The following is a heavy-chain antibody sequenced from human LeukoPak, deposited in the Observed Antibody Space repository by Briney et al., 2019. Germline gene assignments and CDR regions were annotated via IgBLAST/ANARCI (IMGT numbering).Heavy chain of an antibody. V-gene: IGHV3-11*04. CDR1: GFTFSDYY. CDR2: ISSSGSTV. D-gene: IGHD3-9*01. CDR3: ARGRRYFDWYFDY. J-gene: IGHJ4*02. Sequence: GGSLRLSCAASGFTFSDYYMSWIRQAPGKGLEWVSYISSSGSTVYYADSVKGRFTISRDNAKNSLYLQMNSLRAEDTAVYYCARGRRYFDWYFDYWGQGTLVTVSS.